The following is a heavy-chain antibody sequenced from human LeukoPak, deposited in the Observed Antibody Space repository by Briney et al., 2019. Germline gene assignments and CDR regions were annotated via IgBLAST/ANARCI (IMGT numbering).Heavy chain of an antibody. Sequence: ASVKVSCKASGYTFSSYGINWVRQAPGQGLEWMGWLNAYNGNTYYAQKFQGRVTVTRDTSTCTAYMEVRSLRSDDTAVYFCARDGVPAAVSCPGRFDPWGQGTLVTVSS. D-gene: IGHD2-2*01. CDR3: ARDGVPAAVSCPGRFDP. V-gene: IGHV1-18*01. CDR1: GYTFSSYG. J-gene: IGHJ5*02. CDR2: LNAYNGNT.